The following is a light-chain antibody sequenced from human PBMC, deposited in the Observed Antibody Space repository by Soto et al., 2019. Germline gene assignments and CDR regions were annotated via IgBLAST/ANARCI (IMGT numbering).Light chain of an antibody. Sequence: QSGLAQPASVSGSPGQSITISCTGTSSDVGSYNLVSWYQQHPGKAPKLIIYEANKRPSGISNRFSGSESGNTASLTISGLQPEDEADYYCCSYASRDTYVFGTGTKVTLL. J-gene: IGLJ1*01. CDR2: EAN. CDR1: SSDVGSYNL. V-gene: IGLV2-23*01. CDR3: CSYASRDTYV.